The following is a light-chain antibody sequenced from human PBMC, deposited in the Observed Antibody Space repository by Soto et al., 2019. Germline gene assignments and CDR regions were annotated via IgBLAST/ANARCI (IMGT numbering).Light chain of an antibody. CDR2: AAS. CDR3: QQYYSFPPK. Sequence: VIWMTQSPSLLSASTGDRVTISCRISQGIISYLAWYQQKPGKAPELLIYAASTLQSGVPSRFSGSGSGTDFTLTISCLQSEDFATYYCQQYYSFPPKFGQGTKVDIK. J-gene: IGKJ1*01. V-gene: IGKV1D-8*01. CDR1: QGIISY.